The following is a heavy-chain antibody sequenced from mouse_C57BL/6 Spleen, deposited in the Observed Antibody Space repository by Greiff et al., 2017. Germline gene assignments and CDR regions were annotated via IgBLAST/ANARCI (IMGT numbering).Heavy chain of an antibody. J-gene: IGHJ1*03. CDR3: ARDYFDV. V-gene: IGHV1-55*01. CDR1: GYTFTSYG. CDR2: LYPGSGST. Sequence: QVQLQQPGAELVKPGASVKMSCTASGYTFTSYGITWVKQRPGQGLEWIGDLYPGSGSTNYNEKFKSKATLTVDTSSSTAYMQLSSLTSEDSAVYYCARDYFDVWGTGTTVTVSS.